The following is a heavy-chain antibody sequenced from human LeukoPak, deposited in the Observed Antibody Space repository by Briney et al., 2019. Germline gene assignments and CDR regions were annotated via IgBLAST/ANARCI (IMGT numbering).Heavy chain of an antibody. CDR2: ISSDGSNK. J-gene: IGHJ4*02. V-gene: IGHV3-30*04. D-gene: IGHD2-15*01. Sequence: GGSLRLSCAASGFTFSSYAMHGVRLAPGKGLEWVAVISSDGSNKYYADSVKGRFTISRDNAKNTLYLQMNSLRAEDTAVYYCARAFCSGATCYSMDYWGQGTLVTVSS. CDR3: ARAFCSGATCYSMDY. CDR1: GFTFSSYA.